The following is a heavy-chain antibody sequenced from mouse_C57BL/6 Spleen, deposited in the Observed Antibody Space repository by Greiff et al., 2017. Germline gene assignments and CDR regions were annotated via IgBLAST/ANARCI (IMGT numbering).Heavy chain of an antibody. CDR1: GFTFSDYG. CDR3: ATSSCSNCDWYFDV. V-gene: IGHV5-17*01. Sequence: EVKLMESGGGLVKPGGSLKLSCAASGFTFSDYGMHWVRQAPEKGLEWVAYISSGSSTSYYADTVKGRFTITRDTAKNTLFLQMTSLRSEDTAMYFCATSSCSNCDWYFDVWGTGTTVTVSS. CDR2: ISSGSSTS. J-gene: IGHJ1*03. D-gene: IGHD2-5*01.